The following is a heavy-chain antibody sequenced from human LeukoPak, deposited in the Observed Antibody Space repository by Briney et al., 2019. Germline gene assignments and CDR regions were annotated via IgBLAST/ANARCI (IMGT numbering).Heavy chain of an antibody. J-gene: IGHJ4*02. D-gene: IGHD6-19*01. V-gene: IGHV4-38-2*02. CDR3: ARDRKAVAGTDH. CDR1: DYSISSGYY. CDR2: IYHSGST. Sequence: SETLSLTCAVSDYSISSGYYWGWIRQPPGKGLEWIGSIYHSGSTYYNPSLKSRVTISVDTSKNQFSLKLNSVTAADTAVYYCARDRKAVAGTDHWGQGTLVTVSS.